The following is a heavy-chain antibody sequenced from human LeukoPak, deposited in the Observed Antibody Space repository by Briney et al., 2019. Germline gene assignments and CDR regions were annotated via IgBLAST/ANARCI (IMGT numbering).Heavy chain of an antibody. Sequence: GGSLRLSCAASGFTFSSYAMSRVRQAPGKGLEWVSAISGSGGSTYYADSVKGRFTLSRDNSKDTLYLQMNSLRAEDTAVYYCARNENSGWGYFDYWGQGTLVTVSS. J-gene: IGHJ4*02. CDR1: GFTFSSYA. D-gene: IGHD5-12*01. CDR2: ISGSGGST. V-gene: IGHV3-23*01. CDR3: ARNENSGWGYFDY.